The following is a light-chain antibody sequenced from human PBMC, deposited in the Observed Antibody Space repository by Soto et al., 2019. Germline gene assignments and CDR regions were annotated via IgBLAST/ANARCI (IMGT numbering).Light chain of an antibody. Sequence: EIVLTQYPASLSVSPGEIATLSCRASQSVNGNLAWNQQKLGQAPRLLIYGASPRATGIPARFSGSGSGTELPITISSLQSEDFAVYYCQHYYGFCAFGQGTKVEI. CDR2: GAS. CDR1: QSVNGN. V-gene: IGKV3-15*01. J-gene: IGKJ1*01. CDR3: QHYYGFCA.